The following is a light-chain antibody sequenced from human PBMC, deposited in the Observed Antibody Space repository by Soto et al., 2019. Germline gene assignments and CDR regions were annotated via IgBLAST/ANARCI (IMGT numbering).Light chain of an antibody. V-gene: IGKV3-15*01. CDR2: GAS. CDR1: QSVGSN. J-gene: IGKJ4*01. CDR3: QQFNNWPLT. Sequence: EIVMTQSPATLSVSPGERATLSCRASQSVGSNLAWYQRKPGQAPRILIYGASTRATGIPARFSGTGSGTEFTLTISSLQSEDFAVYYCQQFNNWPLTFGGGTKVDIK.